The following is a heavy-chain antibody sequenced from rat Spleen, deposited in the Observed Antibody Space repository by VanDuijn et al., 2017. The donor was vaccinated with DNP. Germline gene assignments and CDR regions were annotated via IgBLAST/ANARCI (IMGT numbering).Heavy chain of an antibody. Sequence: EVQLVESGGGLVQPGRSLKLSCAASGFDFNSYVMSWVRQAPGKGLDWVASIDIQPHNYATLYADSVEERFTISRDDSQSMVYLQMNNLKTEDTALYYCTGFDYWGQGVMVTVSS. V-gene: IGHV10-4*01. CDR2: IDIQPHNYAT. J-gene: IGHJ2*01. CDR1: GFDFNSYV. CDR3: TGFDY.